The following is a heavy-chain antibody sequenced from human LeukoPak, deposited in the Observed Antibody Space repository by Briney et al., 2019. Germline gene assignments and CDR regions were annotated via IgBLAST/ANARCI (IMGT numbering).Heavy chain of an antibody. J-gene: IGHJ4*02. CDR2: MDRHIDI. Sequence: GGSLRLSCTASGFTFSNFGINWVRQAPGKGLEWVSCMDRHIDIYYADSVKGRFTISRDNAKNSVYLQMNSLTVEDTAVYYCVGDPTTNRFQYFHYWGQGALVTASS. CDR1: GFTFSNFG. D-gene: IGHD1-14*01. CDR3: VGDPTTNRFQYFHY. V-gene: IGHV3-21*01.